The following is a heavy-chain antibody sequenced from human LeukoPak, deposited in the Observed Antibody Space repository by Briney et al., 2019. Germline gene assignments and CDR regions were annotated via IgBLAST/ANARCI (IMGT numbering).Heavy chain of an antibody. Sequence: GGSLRLSSAVSGFTFSSYAMSWVRQGPGEGREWGSGISGSAKSTYYADSVRGRFTISRDNSKNTMYLQMKSLRAEDTAEYFCAKDGYYSDSSGYYDGGYFDYWGQGTLVTVSS. J-gene: IGHJ4*02. V-gene: IGHV3-23*01. CDR2: ISGSAKST. D-gene: IGHD3-22*01. CDR3: AKDGYYSDSSGYYDGGYFDY. CDR1: GFTFSSYA.